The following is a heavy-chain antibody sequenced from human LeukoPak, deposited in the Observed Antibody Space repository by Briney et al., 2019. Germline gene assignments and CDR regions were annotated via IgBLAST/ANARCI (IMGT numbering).Heavy chain of an antibody. CDR1: GGSISSYY. CDR2: IYTSGST. D-gene: IGHD1-1*01. V-gene: IGHV4-4*07. J-gene: IGHJ3*02. Sequence: PSETLSLTCTVSGGSISSYYWSWIRQPAGKGLEWIGRIYTSGSTNCNPSLKSRVTMSAVTSKNQFSLKLSSVTAADTAVYYCARIKRGGWKDAFDIWGQGTMVTVSS. CDR3: ARIKRGGWKDAFDI.